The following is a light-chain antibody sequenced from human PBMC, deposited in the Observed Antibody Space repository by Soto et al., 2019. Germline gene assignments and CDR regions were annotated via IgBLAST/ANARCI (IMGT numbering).Light chain of an antibody. CDR3: QQYASSPLT. CDR2: DAS. CDR1: PSVGRNY. J-gene: IGKJ4*01. V-gene: IGKV3-20*01. Sequence: IVLTPSPGTLSLSPGERATLSCRASPSVGRNYLAWYQQKPGQAPRLLIYDASSRATGIPDRFSGSGSGTDFTLTINRLEPEDFAGYYCQQYASSPLTFGGGTKVEIK.